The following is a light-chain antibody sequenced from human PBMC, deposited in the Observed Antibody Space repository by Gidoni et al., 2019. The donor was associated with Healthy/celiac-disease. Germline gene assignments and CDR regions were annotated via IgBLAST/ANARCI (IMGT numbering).Light chain of an antibody. V-gene: IGKV3-15*01. J-gene: IGKJ2*01. CDR1: QSVSSN. CDR2: GAS. Sequence: IVLTQPPATLSVSPGERATLSCRASQSVSSNLAWYQQKPGQDPRLLIYGASTRATGIPARFSGSGSGTEFTLTISSLQSEDFAVYYCQQYNNWPPKYTFGQGTKLEIK. CDR3: QQYNNWPPKYT.